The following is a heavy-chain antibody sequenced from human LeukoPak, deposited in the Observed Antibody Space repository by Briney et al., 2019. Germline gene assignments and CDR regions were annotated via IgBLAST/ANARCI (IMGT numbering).Heavy chain of an antibody. V-gene: IGHV4-39*01. CDR3: ARHGLRYCSSTSCYPLNWFDP. CDR2: IYYSGST. Sequence: SETLSLTCTVSGGSISSSSYYWGWIRQPPGKGLEWIGSIYYSGSTYYNPSLKSRVTIPVDTSKNQFSLKLSSVTAADTAVYYCARHGLRYCSSTSCYPLNWFDPWGQGTLVTVSS. D-gene: IGHD2-2*01. J-gene: IGHJ5*02. CDR1: GGSISSSSYY.